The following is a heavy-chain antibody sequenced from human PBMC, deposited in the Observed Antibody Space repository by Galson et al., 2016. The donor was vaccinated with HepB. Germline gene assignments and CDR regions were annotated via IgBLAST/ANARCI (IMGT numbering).Heavy chain of an antibody. CDR3: AISYTGWYGGVFDY. J-gene: IGHJ4*02. V-gene: IGHV1-2*04. CDR1: GYTFTGYY. D-gene: IGHD6-19*01. Sequence: SVKVSCKASGYTFTGYYMHWVRQAPGQGLEWMGWISPNSGATNYAQNFQGSVTMTRDTSISTAYMELSRLRPDDTAVYYCAISYTGWYGGVFDYWGQGTLVTVSS. CDR2: ISPNSGAT.